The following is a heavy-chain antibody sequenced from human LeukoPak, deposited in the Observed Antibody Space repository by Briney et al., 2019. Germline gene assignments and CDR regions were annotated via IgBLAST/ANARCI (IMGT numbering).Heavy chain of an antibody. CDR2: INHRGST. CDR3: ASPPTSPFDY. CDR1: GGSFSGYY. Sequence: SETLSLTCAVYGGSFSGYYWTWIRQPPGKGLEWIGEINHRGSTNYNPSLKSRVTISVDTSKNQFSLRLSSVTAADTAVYYCASPPTSPFDYWGQGTLVTVSS. D-gene: IGHD6-6*01. J-gene: IGHJ4*02. V-gene: IGHV4-34*01.